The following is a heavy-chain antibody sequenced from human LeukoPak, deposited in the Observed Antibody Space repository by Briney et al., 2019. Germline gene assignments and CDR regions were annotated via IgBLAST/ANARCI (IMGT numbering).Heavy chain of an antibody. D-gene: IGHD6-19*01. CDR3: VKRVYTSVSFDC. V-gene: IGHV3-30*18. J-gene: IGHJ4*02. Sequence: GGSLRLSCAASGFTFSNCGMHWVRQTPGKGLEWVAVISYDGSDKYYVDSVKGRFTISRDNSKNTLYLQMNSLRAEDTALYYCVKRVYTSVSFDCWGQGTLVTVSS. CDR2: ISYDGSDK. CDR1: GFTFSNCG.